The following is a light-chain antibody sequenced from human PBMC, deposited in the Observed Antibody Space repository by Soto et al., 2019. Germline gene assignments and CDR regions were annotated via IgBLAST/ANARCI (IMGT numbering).Light chain of an antibody. Sequence: QSVLTQPPSVSGAPGQRVTMSCTGSSSNVGAGYDVRWYQHLPGTAPKLLIYANNNRPSGVPDRFSGSKSGTSASLAISGLQAEDEADYYCQSYDSSLNSRVFGGGTKLTVL. CDR2: ANN. CDR1: SSNVGAGYD. J-gene: IGLJ2*01. CDR3: QSYDSSLNSRV. V-gene: IGLV1-40*01.